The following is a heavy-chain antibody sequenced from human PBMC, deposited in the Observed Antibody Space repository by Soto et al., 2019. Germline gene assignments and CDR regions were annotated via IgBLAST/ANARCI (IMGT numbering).Heavy chain of an antibody. D-gene: IGHD3-3*01. J-gene: IGHJ4*02. CDR3: AKARFMAPNYDFWSGYDYYFHY. V-gene: IGHV3-23*01. Sequence: EVQLLESGGGLVQPGGSLRLSCAASGFTFSDYAMSWVRQAPGKGLEWVSTVSGSASGSGGSPYSTDSVKGRFTISRDNTKNTLYLQMNSLRAEDTAVYYCAKARFMAPNYDFWSGYDYYFHYWGQGTLVTVSS. CDR1: GFTFSDYA. CDR2: VSGSASGSGGSP.